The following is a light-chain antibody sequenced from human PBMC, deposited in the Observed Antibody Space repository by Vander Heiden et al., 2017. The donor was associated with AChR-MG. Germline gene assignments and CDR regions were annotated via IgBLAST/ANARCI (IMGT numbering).Light chain of an antibody. CDR2: DVS. Sequence: ALTPPAPVSGYPGQSSVISCSGTSSDIGAYNFVSWYQQHPGKAPKLMIFDVSHRPSGVSNRFSGSKSGNTASLTISGLQAEDEAAYYCSSYSSSSPDVVFGGGTKLTVL. CDR1: SSDIGAYNF. V-gene: IGLV2-14*03. CDR3: SSYSSSSPDVV. J-gene: IGLJ2*01.